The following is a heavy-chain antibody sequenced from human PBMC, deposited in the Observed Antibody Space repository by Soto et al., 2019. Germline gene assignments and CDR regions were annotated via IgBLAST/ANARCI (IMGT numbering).Heavy chain of an antibody. V-gene: IGHV3-74*01. D-gene: IGHD1-26*01. J-gene: IGHJ6*02. CDR2: INTDGSST. CDR3: ARRREGYYYGLDV. Sequence: PGGSLSLACAASIFTFRSYLMYWVRQAPGKGLVWVSRINTDGSSTRYADSVNGRFSISRDNSKSTLYLQMNTLGAEDTAVYYCARRREGYYYGLDVWGQGTTVTVSS. CDR1: IFTFRSYL.